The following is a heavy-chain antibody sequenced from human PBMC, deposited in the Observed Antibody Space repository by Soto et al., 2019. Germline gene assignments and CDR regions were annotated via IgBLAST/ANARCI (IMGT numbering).Heavy chain of an antibody. J-gene: IGHJ4*02. V-gene: IGHV1-2*04. Sequence: ASVKVSCKASGYTFTGYYMHWVRQAPGQGLEWMGWINPNSGGTNYAQKFQGWVTMTRDTSISTAYMELSRLRSDDTAVYYCARYPYYYDSSGYPYFDYWGQGTLVTVSS. CDR2: INPNSGGT. CDR1: GYTFTGYY. CDR3: ARYPYYYDSSGYPYFDY. D-gene: IGHD3-22*01.